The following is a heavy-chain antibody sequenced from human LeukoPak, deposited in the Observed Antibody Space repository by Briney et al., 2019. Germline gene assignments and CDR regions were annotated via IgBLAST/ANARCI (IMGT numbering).Heavy chain of an antibody. Sequence: GSLRLSCAASGFTFSSYGMHWGRQAPGQGLEWVAGISYDGSNKYYADSVKGRFTISRDNSKNTLYLQMDSLRAEDTAVYYCAKPLPYYYDSSGYYFDYWGQGTLVTVSS. J-gene: IGHJ4*02. CDR1: GFTFSSYG. V-gene: IGHV3-30*18. CDR2: ISYDGSNK. D-gene: IGHD3-22*01. CDR3: AKPLPYYYDSSGYYFDY.